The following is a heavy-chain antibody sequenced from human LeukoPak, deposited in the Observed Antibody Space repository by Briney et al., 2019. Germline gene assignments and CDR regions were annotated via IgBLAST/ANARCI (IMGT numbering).Heavy chain of an antibody. CDR2: IIPIFGTA. J-gene: IGHJ6*02. V-gene: IGHV1-69*13. CDR3: ATLRHYYDYSYYYGMDV. CDR1: GGTFSSYA. Sequence: SVKVSCKASGGTFSSYAISWVRQAPGQGLEWMRGIIPIFGTANYAQKFQGRVTITADESTSTAYMELSSLRSEDTAVYYCATLRHYYDYSYYYGMDVWGQGTTVTVSS. D-gene: IGHD4-11*01.